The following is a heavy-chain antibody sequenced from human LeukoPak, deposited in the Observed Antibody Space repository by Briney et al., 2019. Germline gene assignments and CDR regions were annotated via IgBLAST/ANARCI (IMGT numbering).Heavy chain of an antibody. CDR2: ISSSGSTI. J-gene: IGHJ4*02. D-gene: IGHD3-10*01. Sequence: GSLRLSCAASGFTFSSYEMNWVRQAPGKGLEWVSYISSSGSTIYYADSVKGRFTISRDNAKNSLYLQMNSLRAEDTTVFYCARGTSIWFGFDYWGQGTLVTVSS. V-gene: IGHV3-48*03. CDR3: ARGTSIWFGFDY. CDR1: GFTFSSYE.